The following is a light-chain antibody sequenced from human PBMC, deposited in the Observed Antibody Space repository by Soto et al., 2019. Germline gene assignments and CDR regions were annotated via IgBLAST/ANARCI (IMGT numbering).Light chain of an antibody. V-gene: IGLV2-23*02. CDR1: SSDVGNYNL. CDR3: CSYAGSNYV. CDR2: EVS. J-gene: IGLJ1*01. Sequence: QSALTQPASVSGSPGQSITISCTGTSSDVGNYNLVSWYQHHPGKAPKLMIYEVSKRPSGVSNRFSGSKSGDTASLTISGLQAEDEADYYCCSYAGSNYVYGTGTKVNVL.